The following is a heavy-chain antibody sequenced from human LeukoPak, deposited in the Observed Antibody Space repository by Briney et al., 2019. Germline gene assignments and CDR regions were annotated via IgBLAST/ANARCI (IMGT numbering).Heavy chain of an antibody. CDR3: ARHLSSITSCPHY. D-gene: IGHD2-2*01. V-gene: IGHV5-51*01. J-gene: IGHJ4*02. CDR2: IYPDDSDT. CDR1: GYSFTNYW. Sequence: GESLKISCKGSGYSFTNYWIAWVRQMPGKGLEWMGIIYPDDSDTRYSPSFQGQVTISVDKSISTAYLQWSSLKASDTAILYCARHLSSITSCPHYWGQGTLVTVSS.